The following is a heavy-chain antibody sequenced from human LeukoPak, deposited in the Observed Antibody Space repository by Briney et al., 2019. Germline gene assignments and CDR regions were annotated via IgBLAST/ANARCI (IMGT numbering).Heavy chain of an antibody. CDR1: GGSFSGYY. Sequence: SETLSLTCAVYGGSFSGYYWSWIRQPPGKGLEWIGEIYHSGSTNYNPSLKSRVTISVDKSKNQFSLKLSSVTAADTAVYYCARTVSSSTYYFDYWGQGTLVTVSS. CDR3: ARTVSSSTYYFDY. D-gene: IGHD6-13*01. J-gene: IGHJ4*02. CDR2: IYHSGST. V-gene: IGHV4-34*01.